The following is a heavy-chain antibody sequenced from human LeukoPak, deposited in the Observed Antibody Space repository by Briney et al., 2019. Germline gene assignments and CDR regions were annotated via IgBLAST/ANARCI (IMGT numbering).Heavy chain of an antibody. D-gene: IGHD5-18*01. CDR3: ARQTAMGRSGDY. V-gene: IGHV5-51*01. CDR2: IDPSDSET. J-gene: IGHJ4*02. CDR1: GSSFTSYW. Sequence: RGESLKISCKASGSSFTSYWIGWVRQMPGKGLEWMGIIDPSDSETRYTPSFQGQVTISVDKSLTTADLQWNSLKASDTAMYYCARQTAMGRSGDYWGQGTLVTVSS.